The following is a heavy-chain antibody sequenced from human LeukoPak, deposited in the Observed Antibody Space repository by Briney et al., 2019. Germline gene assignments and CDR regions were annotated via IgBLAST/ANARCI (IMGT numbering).Heavy chain of an antibody. CDR2: IYSGDSDT. Sequence: GESLKISCKGAGYSFTSYWIGWGRQVPGKGREWRGFIYSGDSDTRYSSSFQGPVTISADKSISTAYLQWSSLKASDTAMYYCARFPYCTNGVCYGKNWFDPWGQGTLVTVSS. D-gene: IGHD2-8*01. CDR1: GYSFTSYW. V-gene: IGHV5-51*01. J-gene: IGHJ5*02. CDR3: ARFPYCTNGVCYGKNWFDP.